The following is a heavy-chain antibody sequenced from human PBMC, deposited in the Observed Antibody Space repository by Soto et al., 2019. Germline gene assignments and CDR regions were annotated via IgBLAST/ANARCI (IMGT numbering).Heavy chain of an antibody. V-gene: IGHV3-33*01. J-gene: IGHJ6*02. CDR3: ARAVYDFWSGYYYGMDV. Sequence: PGGSLRLSCAASGFTFSSYGMHWVRQAPGKGLEWVAVIWYDGSNKYYADSVKGRFTISRDNSKNTLYLQMNSLRAEDTAVYYCARAVYDFWSGYYYGMDVWGQGTTVTVSS. D-gene: IGHD3-3*01. CDR1: GFTFSSYG. CDR2: IWYDGSNK.